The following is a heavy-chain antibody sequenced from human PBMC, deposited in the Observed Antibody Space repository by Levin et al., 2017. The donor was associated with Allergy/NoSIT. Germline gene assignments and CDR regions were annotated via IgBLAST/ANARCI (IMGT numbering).Heavy chain of an antibody. D-gene: IGHD1-26*01. V-gene: IGHV3-21*01. CDR1: GFPFSTNT. CDR2: ISSSSTYI. Sequence: PGGSLRLSCAVSGFPFSTNTMNWVRQAPGKGLEWVSSISSSSTYIYYADSVKGRFTISRDNAKNSLYLQMNSLRAEDTAVYYCTPGSYYGGRDDYWGQGTLVTVSS. CDR3: TPGSYYGGRDDY. J-gene: IGHJ4*02.